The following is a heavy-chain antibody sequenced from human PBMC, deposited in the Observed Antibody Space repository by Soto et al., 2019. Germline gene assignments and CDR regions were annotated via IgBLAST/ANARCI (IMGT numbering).Heavy chain of an antibody. CDR1: GFTFSSYW. J-gene: IGHJ5*02. D-gene: IGHD2-15*01. Sequence: GGSLRLSCAASGFTFSSYWMSWVRQAPGKGLEWVANIKQDGSEKYYVDSVKGRFTISRDNAKNSLYLQMNSLRAEDTAVYYCARDIRRGGYCSGGSCYNWFDPWGQGTLVTVSS. CDR3: ARDIRRGGYCSGGSCYNWFDP. V-gene: IGHV3-7*01. CDR2: IKQDGSEK.